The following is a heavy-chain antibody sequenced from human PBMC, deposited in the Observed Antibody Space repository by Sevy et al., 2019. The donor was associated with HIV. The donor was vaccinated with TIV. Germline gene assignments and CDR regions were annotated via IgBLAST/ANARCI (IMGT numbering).Heavy chain of an antibody. Sequence: GGSLRLSCAASGFIFSSYGMHWVRQAPGKGLEWVTIISYDGSSKNYADSVKGRFTISRDNSENILYLQMNNLRTDDTAAYYCVKGGVTWELLDYWGQGTLVTVSS. CDR1: GFIFSSYG. CDR3: VKGGVTWELLDY. J-gene: IGHJ4*02. V-gene: IGHV3-30*18. CDR2: ISYDGSSK. D-gene: IGHD1-26*01.